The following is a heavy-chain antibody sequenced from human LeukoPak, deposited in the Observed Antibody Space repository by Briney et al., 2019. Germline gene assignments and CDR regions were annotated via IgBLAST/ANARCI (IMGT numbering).Heavy chain of an antibody. J-gene: IGHJ5*02. CDR2: IYYSGST. D-gene: IGHD7-27*01. CDR3: ARSKLGIALDPNNWFDP. Sequence: ETLSLTCTVSGGSISSSSYYWGWIRQPPGKGLEWIGSIYYSGSTYYNPSLKSRVTISVDTSKNQSSLKLSSVTAADTAVYYCARSKLGIALDPNNWFDPWGQGTLVTVSS. V-gene: IGHV4-39*01. CDR1: GGSISSSSYY.